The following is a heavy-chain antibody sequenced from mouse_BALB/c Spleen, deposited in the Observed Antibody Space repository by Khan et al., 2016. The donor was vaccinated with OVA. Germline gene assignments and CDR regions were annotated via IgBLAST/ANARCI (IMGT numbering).Heavy chain of an antibody. J-gene: IGHJ3*01. D-gene: IGHD1-3*01. Sequence: QVQLKESGAELVRPGVSVKISCKGSGYTFTDFTMHWVKQSHAMSLEWIGVISTYYGHATYNQKFKDKATMTVDKSSSTAYMELARLTTEDSAIYYCTKWGGGNGFAYWGQGTLVTVSA. CDR3: TKWGGGNGFAY. CDR2: ISTYYGHA. CDR1: GYTFTDFT. V-gene: IGHV1S137*01.